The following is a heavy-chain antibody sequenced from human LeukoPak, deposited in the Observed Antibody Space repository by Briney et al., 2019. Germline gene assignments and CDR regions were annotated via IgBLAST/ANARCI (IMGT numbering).Heavy chain of an antibody. V-gene: IGHV1-8*01. D-gene: IGHD5-24*01. J-gene: IGHJ4*02. CDR1: GYTFTSYD. Sequence: ASVKVSCKASGYTFTSYDINWVRQATGQGLEWMGWMNPNSGNTNYAQKFQGRVTMTRNTSISTAYMELSSLRSEDTAVYYCARGDVGMATINCNYWGQGTLVTVSS. CDR3: ARGDVGMATINCNY. CDR2: MNPNSGNT.